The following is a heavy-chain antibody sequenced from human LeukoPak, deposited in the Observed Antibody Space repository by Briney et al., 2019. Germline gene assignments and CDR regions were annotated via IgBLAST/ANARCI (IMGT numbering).Heavy chain of an antibody. J-gene: IGHJ4*02. CDR3: ARPHTGFDS. V-gene: IGHV3-74*01. Sequence: TGGSLRLSCTASGFTFSSYWMHWVRQAPGKGLVWVSRINSDGSTTTYADSVKGRFTISRDNAKNTLYLQMNSLRVEDTAVYYCARPHTGFDSWGQGTLVTVSS. CDR2: INSDGSTT. CDR1: GFTFSSYW.